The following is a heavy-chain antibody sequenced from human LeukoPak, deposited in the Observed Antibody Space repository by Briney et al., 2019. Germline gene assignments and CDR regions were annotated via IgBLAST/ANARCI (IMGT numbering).Heavy chain of an antibody. CDR3: ARHYGP. CDR1: GGSISGYY. CDR2: IYYSGST. J-gene: IGHJ4*02. D-gene: IGHD3-10*01. Sequence: SETLSLTCTVSGGSISGYYWSWIRQPPGKGLEWIGSIYYSGSTYYNPSLKSRVTISVDTSKNQFSLKLNSVTATDTAVYYCARHYGPWGQGTLVTVSS. V-gene: IGHV4-39*01.